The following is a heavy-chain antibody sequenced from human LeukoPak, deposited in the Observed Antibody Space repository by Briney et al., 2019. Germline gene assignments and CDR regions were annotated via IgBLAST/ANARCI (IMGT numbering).Heavy chain of an antibody. D-gene: IGHD3-9*01. CDR1: GGSFSGYY. CDR2: IYYSGST. V-gene: IGHV4-59*08. Sequence: SETLSLTCAVYGGSFSGYYWSWIRQPPGKGLEWIGYIYYSGSTNYNPSLKSRVTISVDTSRNQFSLKLSSVTAADTAVYYCARGARATGYQTWGQGTLVTVSS. J-gene: IGHJ5*02. CDR3: ARGARATGYQT.